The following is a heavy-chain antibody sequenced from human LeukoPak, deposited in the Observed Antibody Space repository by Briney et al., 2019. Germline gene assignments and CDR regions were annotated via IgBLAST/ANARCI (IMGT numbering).Heavy chain of an antibody. Sequence: SETLSLTCTVSGDSISSYYWTWIRQPPGKGLEWIGYVYNGGSTNYNPSLKSRVTISVDTSKNQFSLKLTSVTAADTAVYYCARRGGRGSSYWFDPWGQGTLVTVSS. D-gene: IGHD1-26*01. CDR3: ARRGGRGSSYWFDP. J-gene: IGHJ5*02. CDR1: GDSISSYY. CDR2: VYNGGST. V-gene: IGHV4-59*08.